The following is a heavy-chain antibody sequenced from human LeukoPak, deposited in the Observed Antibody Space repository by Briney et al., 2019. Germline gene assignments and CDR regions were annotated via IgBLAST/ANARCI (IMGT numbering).Heavy chain of an antibody. Sequence: GGSLRLSCAASGFTFSSYAMNWVRQAPGKGLEWVARIKCNGTNKFYEDSVKGRFTISRTNSNRTHFLKLKSLRAEATAVYYCLLDLRGWAESSSYSDYWGKGTLVTVSS. J-gene: IGHJ4*02. CDR1: GFTFSSYA. CDR3: LLDLRGWAESSSYSDY. V-gene: IGHV3-30*04. D-gene: IGHD3-22*01. CDR2: IKCNGTNK.